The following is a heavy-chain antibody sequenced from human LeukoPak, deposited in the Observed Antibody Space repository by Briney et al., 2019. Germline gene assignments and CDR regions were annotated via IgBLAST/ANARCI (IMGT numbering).Heavy chain of an antibody. V-gene: IGHV3-21*01. CDR3: ARSTVVTPVIDY. Sequence: RSGGSLRLSCAASGFTFSSYSMNWVRQAPGKGLGWVSSISSSSSYIYYADSVKGRFTISRDNAKNSLYLQMNSLRAEDTAVYYCARSTVVTPVIDYWGQGTLVTVSS. J-gene: IGHJ4*02. CDR2: ISSSSSYI. CDR1: GFTFSSYS. D-gene: IGHD4-17*01.